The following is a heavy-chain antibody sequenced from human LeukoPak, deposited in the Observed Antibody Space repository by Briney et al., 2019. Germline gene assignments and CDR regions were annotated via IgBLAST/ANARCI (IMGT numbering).Heavy chain of an antibody. CDR3: ARSPLDRSSSSCRVFDY. Sequence: ASVKVSCKASGYTFTVYYMHWVRQAPGQGLEWMGRINADSGGTNYAQKFQGRVTMTRDTSISTAYMELSTLRSDDTAVYYCARSPLDRSSSSCRVFDYWGQGALVTVSS. D-gene: IGHD2-2*01. CDR1: GYTFTVYY. CDR2: INADSGGT. J-gene: IGHJ4*02. V-gene: IGHV1-2*06.